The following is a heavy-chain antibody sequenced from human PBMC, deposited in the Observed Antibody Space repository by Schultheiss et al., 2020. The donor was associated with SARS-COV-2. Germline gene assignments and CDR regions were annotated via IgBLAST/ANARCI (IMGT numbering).Heavy chain of an antibody. CDR2: ISYDGSNK. CDR3: ARGGGGFDY. D-gene: IGHD3-16*01. Sequence: GGSLRLSCAASGFTFSSYGMHWVRQAPGKGLEWVAVISYDGSNKYYADSVKGRFTISRDNSKNTLYLQMNSLRAEDTAVYYCARGGGGFDYWGQGTLVTGSS. J-gene: IGHJ4*02. CDR1: GFTFSSYG. V-gene: IGHV3-30*03.